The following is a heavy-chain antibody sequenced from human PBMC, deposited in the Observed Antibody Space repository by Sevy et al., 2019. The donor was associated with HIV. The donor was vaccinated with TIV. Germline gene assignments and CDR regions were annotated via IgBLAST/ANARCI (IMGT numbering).Heavy chain of an antibody. J-gene: IGHJ4*02. CDR1: GFTFSNYW. CDR3: ARYDFWSGFHDYFDS. D-gene: IGHD3-3*01. Sequence: GGSLRLSCAASGFTFSNYWMSWVRQAPGKGLEWVANIKQDGGEKYYVDSLKGRFTISRDNAKNSLYLQMDSLRAEDTALYYCARYDFWSGFHDYFDSWGQGTLVTVSS. V-gene: IGHV3-7*03. CDR2: IKQDGGEK.